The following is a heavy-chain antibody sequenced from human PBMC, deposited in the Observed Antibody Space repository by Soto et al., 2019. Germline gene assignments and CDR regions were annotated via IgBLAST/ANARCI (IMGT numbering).Heavy chain of an antibody. CDR3: ARDLPHNYDSSCYHAFDI. V-gene: IGHV1-69*01. J-gene: IGHJ3*02. Sequence: QVQXXQSGAXXKKPGSSVKXSXXXSGGXXXSYAISWVRQAPGQGLEWMGGIIPIFGPANYAQKFQGRVTITADESTSTAYMELSSLRSEDTAVYYCARDLPHNYDSSCYHAFDIWGQGTMVTVSS. CDR2: IIPIFGPA. CDR1: GGXXXSYA. D-gene: IGHD3-22*01.